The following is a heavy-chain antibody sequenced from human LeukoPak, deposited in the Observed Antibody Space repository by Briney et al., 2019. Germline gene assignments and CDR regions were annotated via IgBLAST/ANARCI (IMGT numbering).Heavy chain of an antibody. CDR2: IGAAGEM. CDR1: GFTFSSYD. V-gene: IGHV3-13*04. J-gene: IGHJ4*02. CDR3: VRRLRGWSSGFDY. Sequence: GGSLRLSCAASGFTFSSYDMHWVRQATGKGLEWVSTIGAAGEMFYSGSVKGRFTISRDDAKNSMYLQMNSLRAGDTAVYYCVRRLRGWSSGFDYWGQGILVTVSS. D-gene: IGHD6-19*01.